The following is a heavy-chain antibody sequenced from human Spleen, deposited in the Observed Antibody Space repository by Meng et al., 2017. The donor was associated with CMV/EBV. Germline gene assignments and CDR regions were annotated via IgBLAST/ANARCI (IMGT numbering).Heavy chain of an antibody. Sequence: SGYTFSGYYMHWVRQAPGQGLEWMGWINPNSDDTKYAQKFQGRVTMARDTSISTAYMELSRLRSDDTAVYYCATSDGYYDSSGGSYWGQGTLVTVSS. V-gene: IGHV1-2*02. CDR1: GYTFSGYY. J-gene: IGHJ4*02. CDR2: INPNSDDT. D-gene: IGHD3-22*01. CDR3: ATSDGYYDSSGGSY.